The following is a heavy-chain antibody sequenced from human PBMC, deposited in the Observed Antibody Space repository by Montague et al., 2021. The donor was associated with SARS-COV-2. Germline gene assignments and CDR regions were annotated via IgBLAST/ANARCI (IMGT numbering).Heavy chain of an antibody. D-gene: IGHD5-12*01. CDR1: GFSLSTSGMC. CDR3: ARTQIVDIYYYYGMDV. CDR2: IDWDDDK. Sequence: PALVKPTQTLTLTCTFSGFSLSTSGMCVSWIRQPPGKALEWLALIDWDDDKYYSTSLKTRLIISKDTSKNQVVLTMTNMDPVDTAAYYCARTQIVDIYYYYGMDVWGQGTTVTVSS. V-gene: IGHV2-70*01. J-gene: IGHJ6*02.